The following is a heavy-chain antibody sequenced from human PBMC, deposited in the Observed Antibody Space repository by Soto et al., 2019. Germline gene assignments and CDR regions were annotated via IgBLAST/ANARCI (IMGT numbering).Heavy chain of an antibody. J-gene: IGHJ4*02. CDR3: ANLYRVYSGEFDY. D-gene: IGHD2-15*01. Sequence: EVQLLESGGGLVQPGGSLRLSCAASGFTFSSYAMSWVRQAPGKGLEWVSAISGSGGSTYYADSVKGRFTISRDNSKNTLYLQMNSLRAEDTAVYYCANLYRVYSGEFDYWGQGTLVTVSS. CDR2: ISGSGGST. V-gene: IGHV3-23*01. CDR1: GFTFSSYA.